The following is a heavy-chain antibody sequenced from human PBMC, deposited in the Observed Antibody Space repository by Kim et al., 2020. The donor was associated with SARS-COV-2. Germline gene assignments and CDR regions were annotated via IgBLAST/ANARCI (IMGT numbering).Heavy chain of an antibody. CDR3: TTETKWLASIEMYYGMDV. CDR1: GFTFSNAW. CDR2: IKSKTDGGTT. J-gene: IGHJ6*02. D-gene: IGHD3-22*01. Sequence: GGSLRLSCAASGFTFSNAWMSWVRQAPGKGLEWVGRIKSKTDGGTTDYAAPVKGRFTISRDDSKNTLYLQMNSLKTEDTAVYYCTTETKWLASIEMYYGMDVWGQGTTVTVSS. V-gene: IGHV3-15*01.